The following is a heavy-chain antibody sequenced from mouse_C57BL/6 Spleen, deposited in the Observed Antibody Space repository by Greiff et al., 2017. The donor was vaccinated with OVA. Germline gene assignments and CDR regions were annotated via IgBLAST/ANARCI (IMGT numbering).Heavy chain of an antibody. J-gene: IGHJ3*01. CDR3: TRSDLFPGFAY. CDR2: IDPETGGT. CDR1: GYTFTDYE. V-gene: IGHV1-15*01. Sequence: VKLMESGAELVRPGASVTLSCKASGYTFTDYEMHWVKQTPVHGLEWIGAIDPETGGTAYNQKFKGKAILTADKSSSTAYMELRSLTSEDSAVYYCTRSDLFPGFAYWGQGTLVTVSA. D-gene: IGHD1-1*01.